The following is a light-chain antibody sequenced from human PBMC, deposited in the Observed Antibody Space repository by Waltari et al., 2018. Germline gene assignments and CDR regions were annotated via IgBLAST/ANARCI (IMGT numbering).Light chain of an antibody. J-gene: IGLJ1*01. V-gene: IGLV3-21*02. CDR3: QVWDSSSKYV. CDR2: DDT. Sequence: SYVLTQPPSVSVAPGQTATITCEESNIGRKTVHWYRQKPGQAPVVVGYDDTFRPSGIPERFSGSNSGRTATLTISRVEAGDEADYYCQVWDSSSKYVFGTGTKVTVL. CDR1: NIGRKT.